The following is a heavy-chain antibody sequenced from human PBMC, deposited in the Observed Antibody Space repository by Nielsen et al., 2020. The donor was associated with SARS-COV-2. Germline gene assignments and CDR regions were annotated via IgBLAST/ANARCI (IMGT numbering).Heavy chain of an antibody. V-gene: IGHV4-39*01. CDR3: ARVNWNYDSGYYYYYMDV. D-gene: IGHD1-7*01. CDR1: GGSISSSSYY. Sequence: SETLSLTCTVSGGSISSSSYYWGWIRQPPGKGLEWIGSIYYSGSTYYNPSLKSRVTISVDTSKNQFSLKLSSVTAADTAVYYCARVNWNYDSGYYYYYMDVWGKGTTVTVSS. J-gene: IGHJ6*03. CDR2: IYYSGST.